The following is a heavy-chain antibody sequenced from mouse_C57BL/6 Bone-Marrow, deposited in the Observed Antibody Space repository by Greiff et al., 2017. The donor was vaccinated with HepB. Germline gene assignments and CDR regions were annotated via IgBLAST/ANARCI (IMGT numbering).Heavy chain of an antibody. J-gene: IGHJ2*01. Sequence: EVHLVESGGGLVKPGGSLKLSCAASGFTFSSYAMSWVRQTPEKRLEWVATISDGGSYTYYPDNVKGRFTISRDNAKNNLYLQMSHLKSEDTAMYYCARYWGGDYWGQGTTLTVSS. CDR2: ISDGGSYT. V-gene: IGHV5-4*01. CDR1: GFTFSSYA. CDR3: ARYWGGDY.